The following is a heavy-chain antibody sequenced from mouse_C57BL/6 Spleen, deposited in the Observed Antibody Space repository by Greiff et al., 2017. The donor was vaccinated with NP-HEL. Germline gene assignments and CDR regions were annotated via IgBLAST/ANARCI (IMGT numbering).Heavy chain of an antibody. V-gene: IGHV1-26*01. D-gene: IGHD2-4*01. CDR1: GYTFTDYY. CDR2: INPNNGGT. J-gene: IGHJ2*01. CDR3: ARSGDYDGGDY. Sequence: VQLQQSGPELVKPGASVKISCKASGYTFTDYYMNWVKQSHGKSLEWIGDINPNNGGTSYNQKFKGKATLTVDKSSSTAYMELRSLTSEDSAVYYCARSGDYDGGDYWGQGTTLTVSS.